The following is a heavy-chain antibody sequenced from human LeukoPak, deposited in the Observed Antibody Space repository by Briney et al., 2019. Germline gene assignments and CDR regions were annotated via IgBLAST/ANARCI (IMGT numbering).Heavy chain of an antibody. J-gene: IGHJ5*02. CDR2: IYYSGST. D-gene: IGHD5-18*01. CDR1: GGSISSYY. CDR3: ARGGWIKLVNWFDP. Sequence: PSETLSLTCTVSGGSISSYYWSWIRQPPGKGLEWIGYIYYSGSTNYNPSHKSRVTMSVDTSKNQFSLKLSSVTAADTAVYYCARGGWIKLVNWFDPWGQGTLVTVSS. V-gene: IGHV4-59*01.